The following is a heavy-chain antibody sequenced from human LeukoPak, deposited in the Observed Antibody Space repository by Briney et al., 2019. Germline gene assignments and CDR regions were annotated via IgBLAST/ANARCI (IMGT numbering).Heavy chain of an antibody. D-gene: IGHD3-3*01. CDR2: INHSGST. CDR1: GGSFSGYY. Sequence: PSETLSLTCAVYGGSFSGYYWSWIRQPPGKGLEWIGEINHSGSTNYNPSLKSRVTISVDTSKNQFSLKLSSVTAADTAVYYCATPRFGYDFWSGYRRLDYWGQGTLVTVSS. J-gene: IGHJ4*02. CDR3: ATPRFGYDFWSGYRRLDY. V-gene: IGHV4-34*01.